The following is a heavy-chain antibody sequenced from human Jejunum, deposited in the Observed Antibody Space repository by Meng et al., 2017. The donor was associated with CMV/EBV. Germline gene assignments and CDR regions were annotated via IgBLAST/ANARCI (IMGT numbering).Heavy chain of an antibody. CDR2: IKSDGSGT. D-gene: IGHD3/OR15-3a*01. CDR3: VRGGGGSYYGFR. J-gene: IGHJ4*02. Sequence: SGITFSNYWLPWVRQGPGKGLVWFSRIKSDGSGTTYADSVKGRFTVSRDNAKNTLYLQMDSLRAEDTAVYYCVRGGGGSYYGFRWGRGTLVTVSS. V-gene: IGHV3-74*01. CDR1: GITFSNYW.